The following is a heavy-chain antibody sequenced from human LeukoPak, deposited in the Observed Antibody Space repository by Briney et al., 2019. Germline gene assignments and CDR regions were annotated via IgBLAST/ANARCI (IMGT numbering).Heavy chain of an antibody. CDR2: IDPSSGAT. CDR1: GFTFTGYS. J-gene: IGHJ4*02. Sequence: ASVKVSCKASGFTFTGYSIHWVRQAPGQGLEWMGWIDPSSGATNYAPKFQGRVTMTRDTSISTAYMELRRLTSDDTAVYYCASSPPIGNDILTAYYYWGQGTLVTVSS. CDR3: ASSPPIGNDILTAYYY. V-gene: IGHV1-2*02. D-gene: IGHD3-9*01.